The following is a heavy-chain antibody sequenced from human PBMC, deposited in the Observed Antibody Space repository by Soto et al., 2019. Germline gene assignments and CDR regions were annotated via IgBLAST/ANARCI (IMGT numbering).Heavy chain of an antibody. CDR3: ARVPDPAYYFYYGMDV. V-gene: IGHV1-69*13. CDR2: IIPIFGTA. CDR1: GGTFSSYA. Sequence: SVKVSCKASGGTFSSYAISWVRQAPGQGLEWMGGIIPIFGTASYTQKFQGRVTITADESTSTAYMELSSLRSEDTAVYYCARVPDPAYYFYYGMDVWGQGTTVTVS. J-gene: IGHJ6*02. D-gene: IGHD2-2*01.